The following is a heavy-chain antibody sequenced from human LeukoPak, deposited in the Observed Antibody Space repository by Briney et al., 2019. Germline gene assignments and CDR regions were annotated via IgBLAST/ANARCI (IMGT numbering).Heavy chain of an antibody. Sequence: GGSLRLSCAASGFTFRDVWMHWVRQAPGKGLVWVSRINSDGSSTSYADSVKGRFTISRDNAKNTLYLQMNSLRAEDTAVYYCARSAPTRWFGELFGQEADYFDYWGQGTLVTVSS. CDR3: ARSAPTRWFGELFGQEADYFDY. V-gene: IGHV3-74*01. D-gene: IGHD3-10*01. CDR1: GFTFRDVW. J-gene: IGHJ4*02. CDR2: INSDGSST.